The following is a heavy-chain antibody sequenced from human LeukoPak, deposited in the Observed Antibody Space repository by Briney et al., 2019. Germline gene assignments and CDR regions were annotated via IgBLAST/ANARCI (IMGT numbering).Heavy chain of an antibody. CDR2: LSFSGSS. D-gene: IGHD3-10*01. CDR3: ARETRRTWFGELPFDY. J-gene: IGHJ4*02. V-gene: IGHV4-61*02. CDR1: GDSISSGGYY. Sequence: PSQTLSLTCTVSGDSISSGGYYWSWIRQPAGKGLEWIGRLSFSGSSDYSPSLKSRVTISVDTSKNQFSLKLSSVTAADTAVHYCARETRRTWFGELPFDYWGQGTLVTVSS.